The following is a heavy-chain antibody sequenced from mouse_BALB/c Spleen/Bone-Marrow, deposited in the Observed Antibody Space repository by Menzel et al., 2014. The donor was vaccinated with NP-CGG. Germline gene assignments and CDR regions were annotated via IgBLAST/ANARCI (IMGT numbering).Heavy chain of an antibody. V-gene: IGHV7-3*02. CDR3: ARDDYYAMDY. CDR2: IRNKANGYTT. Sequence: EVQRVESGGGLVQPGGSLRLSCATSGFTFTDYYMSWVRQPPGKPLEWLGFIRNKANGYTTEYSASVKGRFTISRDNSQSILYLQMNTLRAEDSATYYCARDDYYAMDYWGQGTSVTVSS. J-gene: IGHJ4*01. CDR1: GFTFTDYY.